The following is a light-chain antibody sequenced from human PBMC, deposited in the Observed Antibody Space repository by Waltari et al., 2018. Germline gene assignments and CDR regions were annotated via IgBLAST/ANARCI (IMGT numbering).Light chain of an antibody. V-gene: IGKV1-12*01. CDR3: HQGYSWPFT. Sequence: IQMTQSPSSVSASVGDRVTITCRAGEDVSTWLACYQKKPGKVPQLLIFAASVLRTGVSSRFTGRGSGTDFTLTISSLEPEDLAVYYCHQGYSWPFTFGGGTKVQIK. CDR1: EDVSTW. J-gene: IGKJ4*01. CDR2: AAS.